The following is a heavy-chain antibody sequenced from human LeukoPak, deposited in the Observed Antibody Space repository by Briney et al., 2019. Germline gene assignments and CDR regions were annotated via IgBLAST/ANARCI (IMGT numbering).Heavy chain of an antibody. Sequence: GGSQRLSCAASGFTFSSYAMSWVRQAPGKGLEWVSSISGSDGTTYYADSVKGRFTISRDNAKNSLYLQMNSLRAEDTAVYYCVRGHGWFDPWGQGTLVTVSS. J-gene: IGHJ5*02. CDR1: GFTFSSYA. CDR3: VRGHGWFDP. CDR2: ISGSDGTT. V-gene: IGHV3-23*01.